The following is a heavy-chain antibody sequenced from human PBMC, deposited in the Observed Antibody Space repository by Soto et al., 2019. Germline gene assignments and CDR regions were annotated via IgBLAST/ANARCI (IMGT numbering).Heavy chain of an antibody. Sequence: GGSLRLSCAASGFTFSGSAMHWVRQASGKGLEWVGRIRSKANSYATAYAASVKGRFTISRDDSRNTAYLQMNSLKTEDTAVYYCTRIQAARDFDYWGQGTLVTAPQ. CDR3: TRIQAARDFDY. CDR2: IRSKANSYAT. D-gene: IGHD6-6*01. CDR1: GFTFSGSA. J-gene: IGHJ4*02. V-gene: IGHV3-73*01.